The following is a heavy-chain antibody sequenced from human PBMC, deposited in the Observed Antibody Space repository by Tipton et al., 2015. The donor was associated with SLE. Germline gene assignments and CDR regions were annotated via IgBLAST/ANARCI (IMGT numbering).Heavy chain of an antibody. V-gene: IGHV4-34*01. CDR3: GRARVGMGYVFDV. CDR2: FYHSGNT. CDR1: GGSFSGYY. D-gene: IGHD5-24*01. J-gene: IGHJ3*01. Sequence: TLSLTCAVYGGSFSGYYWSWMRQAPGKELEWIGSFYHSGNTYYNPSLTSRVTISADTSKNQFSLRLTSVTAADTALYYCGRARVGMGYVFDVWGQGTMVTVSS.